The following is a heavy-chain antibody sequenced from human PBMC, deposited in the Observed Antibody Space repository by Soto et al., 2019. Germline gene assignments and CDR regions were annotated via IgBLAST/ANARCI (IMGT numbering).Heavy chain of an antibody. CDR1: GGSFSGYY. CDR2: INHSGST. D-gene: IGHD3-10*01. CDR3: ASYYGSGSYYNWFDP. J-gene: IGHJ5*02. V-gene: IGHV4-34*01. Sequence: SDTPSLTCAVYGGSFSGYYLSWIRPPPGKGLGWIGEINHSGSTNYNPSLKSRVTISVDTSKNQFSLKLSSVTAADTAVYYCASYYGSGSYYNWFDPWGQGTLVTVSS.